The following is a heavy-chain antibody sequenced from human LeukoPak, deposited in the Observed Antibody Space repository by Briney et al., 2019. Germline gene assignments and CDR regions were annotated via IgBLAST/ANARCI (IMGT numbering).Heavy chain of an antibody. CDR2: ISSSSSTI. V-gene: IGHV3-48*04. Sequence: PGGSLRLSCAASGFTFSSYSMNWVRQAPGEGLEWVSYISSSSSTIYYADSVKGRFTISRDNAKNSLYLQMNSLRAEDTAVYYCARESVSSGWYGGNDYWGQGTLVTVSS. D-gene: IGHD6-19*01. CDR3: ARESVSSGWYGGNDY. J-gene: IGHJ4*02. CDR1: GFTFSSYS.